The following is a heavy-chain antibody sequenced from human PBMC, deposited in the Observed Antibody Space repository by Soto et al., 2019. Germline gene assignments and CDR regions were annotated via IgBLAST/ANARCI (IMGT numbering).Heavy chain of an antibody. J-gene: IGHJ5*02. Sequence: QVQLQESGPGLVKPSQTLSLTCTVSGGSMNSGGYCWNWIRQHPGEGLEWIGCISYGGTTSYNPSLKSRLTISVDTSKNQFSLMLNSVPAADTAVYYCSRGILAWGQGTLITVSS. CDR3: SRGILA. D-gene: IGHD2-15*01. CDR2: ISYGGTT. V-gene: IGHV4-31*03. CDR1: GGSMNSGGYC.